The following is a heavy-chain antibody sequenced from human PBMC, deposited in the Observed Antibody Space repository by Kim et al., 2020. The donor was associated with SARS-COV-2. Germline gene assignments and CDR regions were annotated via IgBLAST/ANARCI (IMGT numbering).Heavy chain of an antibody. CDR3: AKLFGSAYGDLLGFGY. CDR1: GFTFSSYA. D-gene: IGHD4-17*01. Sequence: GGSLRLSCAASGFTFSSYAMSWVRQAPGKGLEWVSAIRGSGTSTYYADSVKGRFTISRDNSKNTLYLQMNSLRAEDTAVYYCAKLFGSAYGDLLGFGYWDQGTLLTASS. J-gene: IGHJ4*02. CDR2: IRGSGTST. V-gene: IGHV3-23*01.